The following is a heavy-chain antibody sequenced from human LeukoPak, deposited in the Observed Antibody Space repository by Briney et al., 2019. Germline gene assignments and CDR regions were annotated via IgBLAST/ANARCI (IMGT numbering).Heavy chain of an antibody. CDR3: AKGGYSSSWYVEY. Sequence: GGSLRLSCAASGFTFSSYAMSWVRQAPGKGLEWVAVISYDGSNKYYADSVKGRFTISRDNSKNTLYLQMNSLRAEDTAVYYCAKGGYSSSWYVEYWGQGTLVTVSS. J-gene: IGHJ4*02. D-gene: IGHD6-13*01. CDR2: ISYDGSNK. CDR1: GFTFSSYA. V-gene: IGHV3-30*18.